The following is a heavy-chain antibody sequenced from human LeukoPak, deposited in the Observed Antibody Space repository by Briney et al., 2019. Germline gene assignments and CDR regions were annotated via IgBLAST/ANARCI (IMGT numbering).Heavy chain of an antibody. CDR2: IKEDGSEK. J-gene: IGHJ4*02. Sequence: GGSLRLSCAASGFTFSSYSMNWVRQAPGKGLEWVANIKEDGSEKYYVDSVKGRFTISRDNTKKSLYLQMNSLRAEDTAVYYCARVAMYTYDSWGQGTLVTVSS. D-gene: IGHD2-2*01. V-gene: IGHV3-7*01. CDR1: GFTFSSYS. CDR3: ARVAMYTYDS.